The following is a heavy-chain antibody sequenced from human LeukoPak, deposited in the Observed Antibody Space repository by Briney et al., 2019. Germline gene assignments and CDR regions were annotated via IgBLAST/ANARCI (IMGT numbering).Heavy chain of an antibody. V-gene: IGHV1-2*02. CDR3: ATYYYGSASYYRFDP. Sequence: ASVKVSCKASGYTFTGYYMHWVRQAPGQGLEWMGWINPNSGGTNYAQKFQGRVTMTRDTSISTAYMELSRLRSDDTAVYYCATYYYGSASYYRFDPWGQGTLVTVSS. CDR2: INPNSGGT. D-gene: IGHD3-10*01. J-gene: IGHJ5*02. CDR1: GYTFTGYY.